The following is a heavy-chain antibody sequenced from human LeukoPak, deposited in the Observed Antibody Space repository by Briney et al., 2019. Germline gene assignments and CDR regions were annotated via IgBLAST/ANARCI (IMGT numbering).Heavy chain of an antibody. D-gene: IGHD2-2*02. Sequence: ASVKVSCKASGYTFTGYYMHWVRQAPGQGLEWMGWINPNSGGTNYAQKFQGRVTMTRDTSISAAYMELSRLRSDDTAVYYCASSCSSTSCYTGQTIGLDMDVWGKGTTVTVSS. J-gene: IGHJ6*03. CDR1: GYTFTGYY. CDR2: INPNSGGT. V-gene: IGHV1-2*02. CDR3: ASSCSSTSCYTGQTIGLDMDV.